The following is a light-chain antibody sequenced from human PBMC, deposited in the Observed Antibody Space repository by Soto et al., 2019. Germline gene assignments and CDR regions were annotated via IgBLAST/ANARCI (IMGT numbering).Light chain of an antibody. J-gene: IGLJ3*02. CDR3: CSYAGSSTWV. CDR1: SNDVGGYNY. Sequence: QSALTQPRSVSGSPGPSVTISCTGTSNDVGGYNYVSWYQQHPGKAPKLLISDVNKRPSGVPDRFSGSKSGNTASLIISGLQAEDEADYYCCSYAGSSTWVFGGGTQLTVL. V-gene: IGLV2-11*01. CDR2: DVN.